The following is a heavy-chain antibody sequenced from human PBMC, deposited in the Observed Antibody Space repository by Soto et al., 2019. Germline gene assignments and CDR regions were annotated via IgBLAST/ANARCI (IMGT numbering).Heavy chain of an antibody. CDR1: GGSISSSSYY. CDR3: ARQVATWYFDY. Sequence: PSETLSLACTVSGGSISSSSYYWGWIRQPPGKGLEWIGTIYYSGSTYQNASLMSRVSISVDTSKNQFSLKLSSVTAADTAVYYCARQVATWYFDYWGQGTLVTVSS. J-gene: IGHJ4*02. V-gene: IGHV4-39*01. D-gene: IGHD5-12*01. CDR2: IYYSGST.